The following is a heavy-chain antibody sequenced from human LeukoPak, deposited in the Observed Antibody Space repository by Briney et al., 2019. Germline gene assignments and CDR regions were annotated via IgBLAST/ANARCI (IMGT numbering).Heavy chain of an antibody. CDR1: GFTFSSYA. Sequence: GGSLRLSCGASGFTFSSYAMSWVRQAPGKGLEWVSGISGSGDRRNYADSVKGRFTISRDISKNTLYLQMNSLRAEDTAVYYCAKGPPYSSSWDDAFDIWGQGTMVTVSS. CDR2: ISGSGDRR. CDR3: AKGPPYSSSWDDAFDI. D-gene: IGHD6-13*01. V-gene: IGHV3-23*01. J-gene: IGHJ3*02.